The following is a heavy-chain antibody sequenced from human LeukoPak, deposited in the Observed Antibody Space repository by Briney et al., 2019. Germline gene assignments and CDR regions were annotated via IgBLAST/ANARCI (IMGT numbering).Heavy chain of an antibody. J-gene: IGHJ4*02. Sequence: SETLSLTCTVSGGSISSSSYYWGWIRQPPGKGLEWIGRLYTSGSTNYNPSLKSRVTISLDTSKNQFSLKLISVTAADTAVYYCARGVGSGYTDYWGQGALVTASS. D-gene: IGHD3-22*01. CDR1: GGSISSSSYY. CDR2: LYTSGST. V-gene: IGHV4-61*05. CDR3: ARGVGSGYTDY.